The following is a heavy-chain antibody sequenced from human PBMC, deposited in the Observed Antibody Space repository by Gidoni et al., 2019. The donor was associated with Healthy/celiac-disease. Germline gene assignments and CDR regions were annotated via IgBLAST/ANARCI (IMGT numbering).Heavy chain of an antibody. CDR1: GRPFSSPA. CDR3: ARDRGYYDYVWGRYRSGDAFDI. CDR2: IIPIFGTA. J-gene: IGHJ3*02. V-gene: IGHV1-69*01. D-gene: IGHD3-16*02. Sequence: VQLVQSGAEVMKPGSSVKLSCKSSGRPFSSPAISWVRQAPGDGLEWMGGIIPIFGTANYAQKFQGRVTITADESKSTADMGLSSRRSEDTAVYCCARDRGYYDYVWGRYRSGDAFDIWGQGTMVTVSS.